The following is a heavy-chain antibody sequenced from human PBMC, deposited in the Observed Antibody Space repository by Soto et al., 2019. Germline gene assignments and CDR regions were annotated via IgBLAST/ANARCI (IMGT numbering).Heavy chain of an antibody. CDR3: TKYVSADFDRRGWTGSDP. CDR2: IPFVGKDN. CDR1: GFAFGNVG. Sequence: PGGSLRLSCAASGFAFGNVGIHWVRQAPGKGLEWLAIIPFVGKDNYYSDSVKGRFSIVRDTSNKTLHLQMNSLGPEDTDVYFCTKYVSADFDRRGWTGSDPWAREPWSPSPQ. V-gene: IGHV3-30*02. D-gene: IGHD3-9*01. J-gene: IGHJ5*02.